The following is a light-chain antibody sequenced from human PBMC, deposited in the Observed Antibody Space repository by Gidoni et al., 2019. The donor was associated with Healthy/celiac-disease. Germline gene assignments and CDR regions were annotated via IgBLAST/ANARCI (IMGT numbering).Light chain of an antibody. CDR1: QGISSY. Sequence: DIQMTQSPSSLSASGGDRVPITCRASQGISSYLNWYQQKPGKAPKLLIYAASSLQSGVPSRFSGSGSGTDFTLTISSLQPEDFATYYCQQSYSTPLTFGGGTKVEIK. CDR2: AAS. V-gene: IGKV1-39*01. J-gene: IGKJ4*01. CDR3: QQSYSTPLT.